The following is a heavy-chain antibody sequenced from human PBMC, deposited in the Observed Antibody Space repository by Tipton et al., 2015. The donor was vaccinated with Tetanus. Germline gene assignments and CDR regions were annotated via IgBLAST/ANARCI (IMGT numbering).Heavy chain of an antibody. V-gene: IGHV3-11*01. J-gene: IGHJ6*02. CDR2: ISNSGSTI. CDR1: GFIFSDYY. CDR3: ARGGNYNYQYGLDV. Sequence: CAASGFIFSDYYMSWIRHAPGKGLEWISYISNSGSTIYNADSVKGRFTISRDSAKNSLHLQLNSLRAEDTAIYYCARGGNYNYQYGLDVWGQGTPVTVSS.